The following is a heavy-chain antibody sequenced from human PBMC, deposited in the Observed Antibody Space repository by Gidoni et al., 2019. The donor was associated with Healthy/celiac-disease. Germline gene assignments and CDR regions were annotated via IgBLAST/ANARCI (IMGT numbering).Heavy chain of an antibody. CDR2: IKSKTDGGTT. CDR3: TTEKYYDFWSGYSDFDY. CDR1: GFTFSNAW. Sequence: EVQLVESGGGLVKPGGSLRLSCAASGFTFSNAWMSWVRQAPGKGLEWVGRIKSKTDGGTTDYAAPVKGRFTISRDDSKNTLYLQMNSLKTEDTAVYYCTTEKYYDFWSGYSDFDYWGQGTLVTVSS. J-gene: IGHJ4*02. D-gene: IGHD3-3*01. V-gene: IGHV3-15*01.